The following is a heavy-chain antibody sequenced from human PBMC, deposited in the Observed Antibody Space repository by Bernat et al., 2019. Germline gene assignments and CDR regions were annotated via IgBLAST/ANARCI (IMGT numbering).Heavy chain of an antibody. J-gene: IGHJ1*01. CDR2: IHYSGTT. Sequence: QVQLQESGPGLVKPSETLSLTCTFSGAAISAYYWNWIRRPPEKGLEWIGYIHYSGTTKYNPSVESRVTMSVDTAKNQFSLRLSSVTAADTAVYYCAKGGSSYAEDLDWGQGTLVTVSS. D-gene: IGHD3-16*01. CDR1: GAAISAYY. CDR3: AKGGSSYAEDLD. V-gene: IGHV4-59*12.